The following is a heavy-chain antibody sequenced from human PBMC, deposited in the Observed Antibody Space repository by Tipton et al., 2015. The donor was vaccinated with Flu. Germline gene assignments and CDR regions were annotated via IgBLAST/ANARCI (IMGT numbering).Heavy chain of an antibody. CDR3: ASYSGYGIFNQ. Sequence: TLSLTCTVNGGSFSGYYWSWIRQPPGKGLEWIGEINHSGSTNYSPSLKSRVIISADTSKNQMSLKLTSVTAADTAVYFCASYSGYGIFNQWGQGTLVTVSS. J-gene: IGHJ4*02. D-gene: IGHD5-12*01. CDR2: INHSGST. CDR1: GGSFSGYY. V-gene: IGHV4-34*01.